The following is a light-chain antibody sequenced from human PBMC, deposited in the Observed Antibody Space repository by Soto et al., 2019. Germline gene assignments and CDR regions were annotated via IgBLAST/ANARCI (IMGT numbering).Light chain of an antibody. V-gene: IGLV1-40*01. CDR1: SSNIGAGYD. CDR2: GNS. Sequence: QSVLTQPPSVSGAPGQRVTISCTGSSSNIGAGYDVHWYQQLPGTAPKLLIYGNSNRPSGVPDRFSGSKSGTSASLAITGLQAYDEADYYCQSYDSSLSALFGGGTKLTVL. CDR3: QSYDSSLSAL. J-gene: IGLJ2*01.